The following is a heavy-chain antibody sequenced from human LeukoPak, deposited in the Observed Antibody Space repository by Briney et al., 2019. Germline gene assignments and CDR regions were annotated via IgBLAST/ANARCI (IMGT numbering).Heavy chain of an antibody. J-gene: IGHJ4*02. Sequence: PGGSLRLSCAASGFTFSSYAMSWVRQAPGKGLAWVSAISGSGGSTYYADSVKGRFTISRDNSKNTLYLQMNSLRAEDTAVYYCAKSQSLYSSGWYAGGFDYWGQGTLVTVSS. V-gene: IGHV3-23*01. D-gene: IGHD6-19*01. CDR2: ISGSGGST. CDR3: AKSQSLYSSGWYAGGFDY. CDR1: GFTFSSYA.